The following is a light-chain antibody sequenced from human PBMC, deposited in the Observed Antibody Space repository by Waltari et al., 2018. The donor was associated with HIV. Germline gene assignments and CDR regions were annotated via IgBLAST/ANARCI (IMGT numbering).Light chain of an antibody. V-gene: IGLV2-14*03. J-gene: IGLJ3*02. CDR1: SSDVGGYNY. CDR3: SSYTSSSTRV. Sequence: QSALTQPASVSGSPGPSITIPCTGTSSDVGGYNYVSWYQRQPGKAPKLMIYDVNNRPSGVSNRFSGSKSGNTASLTISGLQAEDEADYYCSSYTSSSTRVFGGGTKVTVL. CDR2: DVN.